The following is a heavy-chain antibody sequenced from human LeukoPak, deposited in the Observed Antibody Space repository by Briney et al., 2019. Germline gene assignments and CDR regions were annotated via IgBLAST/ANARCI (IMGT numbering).Heavy chain of an antibody. D-gene: IGHD2-15*01. Sequence: GGSLRLSCAASGFTFSSYSMNWVRQAPGKGLEWVSSISSSSYIYYADSVKGRFTISRDNAKNSLYLQMNSLRAEDTAVYYCARSPRYCSGGSCSWFDPWGQGTLVTVSS. CDR2: ISSSSYI. J-gene: IGHJ5*02. CDR3: ARSPRYCSGGSCSWFDP. V-gene: IGHV3-21*01. CDR1: GFTFSSYS.